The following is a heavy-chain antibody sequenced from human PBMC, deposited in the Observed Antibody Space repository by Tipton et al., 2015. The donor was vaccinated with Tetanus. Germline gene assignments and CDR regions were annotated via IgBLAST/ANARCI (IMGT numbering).Heavy chain of an antibody. Sequence: SLRLSCAASGFTFSSYGMHWVRQAPGKGLEWVAIISYDGSNKDYADSVKGRFTISRDNSKNTLYLQMNSLRGEDTAVYYCAKDMRTRFGPRTGTDVWGQGTTVTVSS. CDR2: ISYDGSNK. D-gene: IGHD3-10*01. J-gene: IGHJ6*02. V-gene: IGHV3-30*18. CDR3: AKDMRTRFGPRTGTDV. CDR1: GFTFSSYG.